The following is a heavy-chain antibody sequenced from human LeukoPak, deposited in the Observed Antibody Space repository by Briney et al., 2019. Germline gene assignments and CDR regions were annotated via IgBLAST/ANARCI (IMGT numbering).Heavy chain of an antibody. D-gene: IGHD1-26*01. CDR2: IYYSGST. Sequence: PSETLSLTCTVSGGSISSYYWSWIRQPPGKGLELIGYIYYSGSTNYNPSLKSRVTISVDTSKNQFSLKLSSVTAADTAVYYCARDASFDRFDPWGQGTLVTVSS. J-gene: IGHJ5*02. CDR3: ARDASFDRFDP. CDR1: GGSISSYY. V-gene: IGHV4-59*01.